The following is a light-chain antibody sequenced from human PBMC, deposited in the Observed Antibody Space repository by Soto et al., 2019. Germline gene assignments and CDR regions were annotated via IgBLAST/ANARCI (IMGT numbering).Light chain of an antibody. Sequence: DIQMTQSPSSLSASIGDRVTIPCRASQSISTYLNWYQQKPGKAPNLLIYAASSLQSGVPSRFSGSGSGPDFTLTISSLQPEDFATYYCQQSYSTPYTFGQGTKLEIK. J-gene: IGKJ2*01. V-gene: IGKV1-39*01. CDR1: QSISTY. CDR2: AAS. CDR3: QQSYSTPYT.